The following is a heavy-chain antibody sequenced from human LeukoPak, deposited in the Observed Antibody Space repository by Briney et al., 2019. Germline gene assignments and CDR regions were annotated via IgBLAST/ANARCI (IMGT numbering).Heavy chain of an antibody. V-gene: IGHV4-59*01. J-gene: IGHJ4*02. Sequence: SETLSLTCTVSGGSISSYYWSWIRQPPGKGLEWIGYIYYSGNTNYNPSLKSRVTISVDTSKNQFSLKLSSVTAADTAVYYCAREAAAGTFHHWGQGTLVTVSS. CDR1: GGSISSYY. CDR3: AREAAAGTFHH. CDR2: IYYSGNT. D-gene: IGHD6-13*01.